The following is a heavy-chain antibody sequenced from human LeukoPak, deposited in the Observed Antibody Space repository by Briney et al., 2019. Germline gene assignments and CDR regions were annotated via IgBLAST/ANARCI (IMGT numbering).Heavy chain of an antibody. CDR1: GGSFSGYY. CDR3: AGRRRSSTSLYYYYGMDV. D-gene: IGHD2-2*01. J-gene: IGHJ6*02. CDR2: INHSGST. Sequence: SETLSLTCAVYGGSFSGYYWSWIRQPPGKGLEWIGEINHSGSTNYNPSLKSRVTISVDTSKNQFSLKLSSVTAADTAVYYCAGRRRSSTSLYYYYGMDVWGQGTTVTVSS. V-gene: IGHV4-34*01.